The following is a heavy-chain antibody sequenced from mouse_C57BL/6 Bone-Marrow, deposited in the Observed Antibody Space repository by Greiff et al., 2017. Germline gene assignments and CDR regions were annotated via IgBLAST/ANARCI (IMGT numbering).Heavy chain of an antibody. Sequence: EVMLVEPEGGLVQPGSSMKLSCTASGFTFSDYYMAWVRQVPEKGLAWVANINYDGSSTYYMDSLKSRFIISRDNAKNILYLQMSRLKSEDTATYYCAGGARYGNYIYGYFDVWGTGTTVTVSA. D-gene: IGHD2-1*01. J-gene: IGHJ1*03. V-gene: IGHV5-16*01. CDR2: INYDGSST. CDR1: GFTFSDYY. CDR3: AGGARYGNYIYGYFDV.